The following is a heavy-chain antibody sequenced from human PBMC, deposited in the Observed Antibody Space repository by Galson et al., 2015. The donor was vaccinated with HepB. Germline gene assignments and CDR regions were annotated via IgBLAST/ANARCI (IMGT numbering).Heavy chain of an antibody. CDR1: GYSFTSYW. CDR2: IDPSDSYT. D-gene: IGHD2-15*01. V-gene: IGHV5-10-1*01. J-gene: IGHJ6*02. CDR3: ARHPVSSGAEPVGYYYGMDV. Sequence: QSGAEVKKPGESLRISCKGSGYSFTSYWISWVRQMPGKGLEWMGRIDPSDSYTNYSPSFQGHVTISADKSISTAYLQWSSLKASDTAMYYCARHPVSSGAEPVGYYYGMDVWGQGTTVTVSS.